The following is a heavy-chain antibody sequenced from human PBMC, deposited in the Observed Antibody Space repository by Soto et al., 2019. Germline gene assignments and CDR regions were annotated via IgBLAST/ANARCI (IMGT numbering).Heavy chain of an antibody. CDR3: ARDRGPPTPYSSGSIARFDP. V-gene: IGHV6-1*01. CDR1: GDSVSSNSAA. J-gene: IGHJ5*02. D-gene: IGHD6-19*01. CDR2: TYYRSKWYN. Sequence: SQTLSLTCAISGDSVSSNSAAWNWIRQSPSRGLEWLGRTYYRSKWYNDYAVSVKSRITINPDTSKNQFSLQLNSVTPEDTAVYYCARDRGPPTPYSSGSIARFDPWGEGTLVTVSS.